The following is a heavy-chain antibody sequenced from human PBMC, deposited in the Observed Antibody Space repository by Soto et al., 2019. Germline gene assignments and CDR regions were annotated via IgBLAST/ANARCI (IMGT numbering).Heavy chain of an antibody. CDR1: SGSINSFY. Sequence: SETLSLTCTVSSGSINSFYWSWIRQPAGKGLEWIGRIHSSGTTNYNPSLKSRVTMSVDTSRNQFSLKLTSVTAADTAVYYCARDSIIGTSYSDYWGQGVLVTVYS. D-gene: IGHD1-7*01. CDR3: ARDSIIGTSYSDY. CDR2: IHSSGTT. J-gene: IGHJ4*02. V-gene: IGHV4-4*07.